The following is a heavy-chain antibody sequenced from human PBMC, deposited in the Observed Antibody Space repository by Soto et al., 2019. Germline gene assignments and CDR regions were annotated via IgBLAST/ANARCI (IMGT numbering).Heavy chain of an antibody. D-gene: IGHD2-15*01. Sequence: QVQLQASGPGLVKPSGTLSLTCAVSDGSISSYNWWTWVRQPPGKGLEWIGEIFHSGSTNYNPSLKSRVTISVDKSRNQFSLKFSSVTAADTAVYYCARSFGGSCSIWGQGCMVIVSS. CDR1: DGSISSYNW. CDR3: ARSFGGSCSI. J-gene: IGHJ4*02. CDR2: IFHSGST. V-gene: IGHV4-4*02.